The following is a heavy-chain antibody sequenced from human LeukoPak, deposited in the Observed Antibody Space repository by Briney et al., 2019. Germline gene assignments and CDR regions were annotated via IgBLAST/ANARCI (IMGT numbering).Heavy chain of an antibody. V-gene: IGHV3-21*01. CDR1: GFTFSSYS. CDR2: ISSSSSYI. J-gene: IGHJ3*02. D-gene: IGHD1-26*01. Sequence: GGSLRLSCAASGFTFSSYSMNWVRQAPGKGLEWVSSISSSSSYIYYADSVKGRFTISRDNAKNSLYLQMNSLRAEDPAVYYCARKLYSDNSHDAFDIWGQGTMVIVSS. CDR3: ARKLYSDNSHDAFDI.